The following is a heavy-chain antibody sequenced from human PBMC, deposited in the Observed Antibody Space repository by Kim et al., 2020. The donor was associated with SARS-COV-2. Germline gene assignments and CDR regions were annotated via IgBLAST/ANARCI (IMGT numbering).Heavy chain of an antibody. D-gene: IGHD3-10*01. Sequence: QSFKGRVTMTRNTSIRTAYVELSSLRSEDTAVYFCARGPDYGSGISHFDFWGQGTLVTVSS. J-gene: IGHJ4*02. CDR3: ARGPDYGSGISHFDF. V-gene: IGHV1-8*01.